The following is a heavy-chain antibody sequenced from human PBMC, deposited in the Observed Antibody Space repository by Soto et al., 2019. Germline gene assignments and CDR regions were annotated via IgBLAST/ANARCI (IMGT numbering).Heavy chain of an antibody. CDR3: ASGYTPVTTILYYYYYGMDV. CDR1: GGSVSSGSYY. Sequence: PSETLSLTCTVSGGSVSSGSYYWSWIRQPPGKGLEWIGYIYYSGSTNYNPSLKSRVTISVDTSKNQFSLKLSSVTAADTAVYYCASGYTPVTTILYYYYYGMDVWGQGTTVPVSS. CDR2: IYYSGST. D-gene: IGHD4-17*01. J-gene: IGHJ6*02. V-gene: IGHV4-61*01.